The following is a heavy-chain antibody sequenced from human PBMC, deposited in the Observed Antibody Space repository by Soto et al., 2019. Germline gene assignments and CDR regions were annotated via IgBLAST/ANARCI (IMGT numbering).Heavy chain of an antibody. CDR2: INAGNGNT. CDR3: AILSIAARRYFDY. V-gene: IGHV1-3*01. Sequence: ASVKVSCKASGYTFTSYAMHWVRQAPGQRLEWMGWINAGNGNTKYSQKFQGRVTITRDTSASTAYMELSSLRSEDTAVYYCAILSIAARRYFDYWGQGTLVTVSS. J-gene: IGHJ4*02. CDR1: GYTFTSYA. D-gene: IGHD6-6*01.